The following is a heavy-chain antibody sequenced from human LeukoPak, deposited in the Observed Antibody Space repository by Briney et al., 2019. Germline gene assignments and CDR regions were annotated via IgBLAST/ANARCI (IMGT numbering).Heavy chain of an antibody. CDR3: ARDPVEWELLLDY. D-gene: IGHD1-26*01. V-gene: IGHV3-7*01. Sequence: GGSLRLSCAASGFTFSSYWMGGVRQAPGKRLEWVANMNIDGSEKYYADSAKGRFTISRDNARNSVYLQMNSLRVEDTAVYYCARDPVEWELLLDYWGQGTLVTVSS. J-gene: IGHJ4*02. CDR1: GFTFSSYW. CDR2: MNIDGSEK.